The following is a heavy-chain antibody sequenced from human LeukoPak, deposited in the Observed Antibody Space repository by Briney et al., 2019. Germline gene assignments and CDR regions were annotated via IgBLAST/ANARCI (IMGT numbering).Heavy chain of an antibody. CDR3: ARYYDVLTAYNLSGFDP. D-gene: IGHD3-9*01. CDR1: GGSITSYY. Sequence: SETLSLTCTVSGGSITSYYWSWIRQPPGKGLEWIGYIRYTGSTSYNPSLKSRVTMSSDTSKNQFSLKLTSVTAADTAVYYCARYYDVLTAYNLSGFDPWGQGTLVTVSS. V-gene: IGHV4-59*08. CDR2: IRYTGST. J-gene: IGHJ5*02.